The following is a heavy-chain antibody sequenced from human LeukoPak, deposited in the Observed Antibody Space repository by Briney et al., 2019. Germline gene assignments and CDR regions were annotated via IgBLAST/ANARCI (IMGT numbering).Heavy chain of an antibody. V-gene: IGHV3-30-3*01. CDR1: GFTFSSYA. CDR2: ISYDGSNK. D-gene: IGHD3-22*01. Sequence: PGRSLRLSCAASGFTFSSYAMHWVRQAPGKGLEWVAVISYDGSNKYYADSVKGRFTISRDNSKNTLYLQMNSLRAEDTAVYYRARAATIVVVIAYYFDYWGQGTLVTVSS. CDR3: ARAATIVVVIAYYFDY. J-gene: IGHJ4*02.